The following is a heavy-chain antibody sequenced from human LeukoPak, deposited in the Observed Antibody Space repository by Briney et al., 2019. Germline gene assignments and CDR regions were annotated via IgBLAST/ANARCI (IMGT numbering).Heavy chain of an antibody. V-gene: IGHV3-21*01. CDR3: AREWGYSSSWNYFDY. Sequence: GGSLRLSCAASGFTFSSYSMNWVRQAPGKGLEWVSSISSSSSYIYYADSVKGRFTISRDNAKNSLYLQMNSLRAEDTAVYYCAREWGYSSSWNYFDYWGQGTLVTVSS. CDR2: ISSSSSYI. J-gene: IGHJ4*02. D-gene: IGHD6-13*01. CDR1: GFTFSSYS.